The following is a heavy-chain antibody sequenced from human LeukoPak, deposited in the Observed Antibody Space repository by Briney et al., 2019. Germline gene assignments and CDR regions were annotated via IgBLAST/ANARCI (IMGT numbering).Heavy chain of an antibody. CDR3: ARGHYDVLAASYKWTPDY. V-gene: IGHV3-21*01. D-gene: IGHD3-9*01. Sequence: GGSLRLSCAASGFTFNTFNMNWVRQAPGKGLEWVSSITSGGDYIYYADSVKDRFTTSRDNAKNSLSLQLNSLRVEDTAVYYCARGHYDVLAASYKWTPDYWGQGTLVTVSS. CDR2: ITSGGDYI. CDR1: GFTFNTFN. J-gene: IGHJ4*02.